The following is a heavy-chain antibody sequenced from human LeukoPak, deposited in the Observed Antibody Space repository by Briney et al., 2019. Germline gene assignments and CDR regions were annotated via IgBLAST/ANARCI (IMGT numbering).Heavy chain of an antibody. CDR2: ISWNSGSI. J-gene: IGHJ4*02. D-gene: IGHD2-15*01. CDR1: GFTFDDYA. V-gene: IGHV3-9*01. CDR3: AKAHCSGGSCYFDY. Sequence: GGSLRLSCAASGFTFDDYAMHWVRQAPGKGLEWVSGISWNSGSIGYADSVKGRFTISRDNAKNSLYLQMNSLRAEDTALYYCAKAHCSGGSCYFDYWGQGTLVTVSS.